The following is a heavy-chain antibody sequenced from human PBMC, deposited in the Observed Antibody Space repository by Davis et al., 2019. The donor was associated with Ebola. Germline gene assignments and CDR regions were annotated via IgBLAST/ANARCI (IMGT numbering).Heavy chain of an antibody. D-gene: IGHD4-17*01. CDR3: ARVRSYYGDSDY. CDR1: GFTFSDYY. J-gene: IGHJ4*02. CDR2: ISSSGSYI. Sequence: PGGSLRLSCAASGFTFSDYYMSWIRQAPGKGLEWVSYISSSGSYIYYPDSVRGRFTISRDNAKNSLYLQMNSLRDEDTAVYYCARVRSYYGDSDYWGQGTLVTVSS. V-gene: IGHV3-11*04.